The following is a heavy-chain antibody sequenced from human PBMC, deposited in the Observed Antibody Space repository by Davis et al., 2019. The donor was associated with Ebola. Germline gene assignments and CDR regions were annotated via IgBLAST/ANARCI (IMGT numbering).Heavy chain of an antibody. CDR2: INPHNGNT. V-gene: IGHV1-18*04. Sequence: AASVKVSCKASGYTFTNYGITWVRQAPGQGLEWMGWINPHNGNTNYAQNVQGRVTITADESTRTAYMELSGLRSEDTAVYYCAHLGPQRYCSGGGCHGYLDYWGQGTLVTVSS. CDR1: GYTFTNYG. J-gene: IGHJ4*02. D-gene: IGHD2-15*01. CDR3: AHLGPQRYCSGGGCHGYLDY.